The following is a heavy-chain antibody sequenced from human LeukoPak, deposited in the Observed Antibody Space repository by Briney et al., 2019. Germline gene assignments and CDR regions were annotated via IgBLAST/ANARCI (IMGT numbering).Heavy chain of an antibody. CDR1: GFTFSSYV. V-gene: IGHV3-64*01. CDR3: ARDYYNSSGYYYGDC. CDR2: ISSNGGNT. Sequence: GGSLRLSCAASGFTFSSYVMHWVRQAPGKGLEYVSTISSNGGNTYYANSVKGRFTISRDNSKNTPYLQMGSLRAEDMAVYYCARDYYNSSGYYYGDCWGQGTLVTVSS. J-gene: IGHJ4*02. D-gene: IGHD3-22*01.